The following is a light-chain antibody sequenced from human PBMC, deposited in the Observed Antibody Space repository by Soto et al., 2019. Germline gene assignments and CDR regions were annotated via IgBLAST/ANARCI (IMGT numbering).Light chain of an antibody. V-gene: IGKV1-5*03. CDR3: QHYNSYPWT. CDR2: KAS. Sequence: DIQMTQSPSTLSASVGDRVTITCRASQSISSWLAWYQQKPGKAPKLLIYKASSLDSGVPSRFSGSGSGTEFTLTISRLQPDDFATYYCQHYNSYPWTFGQGTKVEIK. J-gene: IGKJ1*01. CDR1: QSISSW.